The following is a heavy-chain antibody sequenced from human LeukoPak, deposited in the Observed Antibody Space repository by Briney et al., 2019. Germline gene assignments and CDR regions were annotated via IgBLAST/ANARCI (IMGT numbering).Heavy chain of an antibody. CDR2: ISAYNGNT. Sequence: ASVKVSCKASGYTFTSYGISWVRQAPGQGLEWMGWISAYNGNTNYAQKLQGRVTVTTDTSTSTAYMELRSLRSDDTAVYYCARDYIQHYDFWSGPPYNWFDPWGQGTLVTVSS. J-gene: IGHJ5*02. V-gene: IGHV1-18*01. D-gene: IGHD3-3*01. CDR1: GYTFTSYG. CDR3: ARDYIQHYDFWSGPPYNWFDP.